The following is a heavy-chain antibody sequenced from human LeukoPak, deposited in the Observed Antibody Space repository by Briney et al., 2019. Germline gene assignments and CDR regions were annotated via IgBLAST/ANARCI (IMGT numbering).Heavy chain of an antibody. Sequence: GGSLRLSCTASGFTFGDNAMSWVRQAPGKGLEWVGFIRSKAYGRTTEYAASVKGRFTISRDDSKSIAYLQMNSLKTEDTAVYYCNYYDSSGYPDYWGQGTLVTVSS. V-gene: IGHV3-49*04. CDR1: GFTFGDNA. CDR2: IRSKAYGRTT. D-gene: IGHD3-22*01. CDR3: NYYDSSGYPDY. J-gene: IGHJ4*02.